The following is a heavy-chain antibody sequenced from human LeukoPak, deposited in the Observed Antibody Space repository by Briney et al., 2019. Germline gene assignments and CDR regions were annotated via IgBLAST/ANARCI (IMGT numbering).Heavy chain of an antibody. J-gene: IGHJ3*02. CDR1: GFNFDDYA. V-gene: IGHV3-9*01. Sequence: GGSLRLSCAASGFNFDDYAMHWVRQAPGKGLEWVSGISWNSGSIGYADSVKGRFTISRDNAKNSLYLQMNSLRAEDTALYYCAKDISWELPDAFDIWGQGTMVTVSS. CDR2: ISWNSGSI. D-gene: IGHD1-26*01. CDR3: AKDISWELPDAFDI.